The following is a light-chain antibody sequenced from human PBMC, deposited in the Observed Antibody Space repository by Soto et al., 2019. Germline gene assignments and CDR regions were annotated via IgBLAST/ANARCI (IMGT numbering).Light chain of an antibody. CDR1: SSNIAGNA. CDR3: AVWDDILNRPV. V-gene: IGLV1-44*01. Sequence: QSVLSQSPSASGTPGQRVTISCSGSSSNIAGNAVNWYQQLPGTAPKLLIFSDSQRPSGVPDRFSASKYGTSASLAISGLQADDEALYHCAVWDDILNRPVFGGGTKLTVL. CDR2: SDS. J-gene: IGLJ2*01.